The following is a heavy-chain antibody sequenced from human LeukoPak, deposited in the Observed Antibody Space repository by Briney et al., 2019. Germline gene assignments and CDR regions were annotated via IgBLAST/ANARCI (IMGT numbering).Heavy chain of an antibody. CDR3: ARGGLLWFEELPFYFDY. D-gene: IGHD3-10*01. J-gene: IGHJ4*02. CDR1: GYTFTGYF. V-gene: IGHV1-2*02. CDR2: INPNSGGT. Sequence: ASVKVSCKASGYTFTGYFMHWVRQAPGQGLEWMGWINPNSGGTNYAQKFQGRVTMTRDTSISTAYMELSRLRSDDTAVYYCARGGLLWFEELPFYFDYWGQGTLVTVSS.